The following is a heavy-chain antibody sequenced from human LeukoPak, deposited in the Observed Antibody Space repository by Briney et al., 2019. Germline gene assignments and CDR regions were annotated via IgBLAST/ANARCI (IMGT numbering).Heavy chain of an antibody. D-gene: IGHD5-12*01. CDR2: IYTSGGT. CDR1: GGSISSGSYY. Sequence: PSETLSLTCTVSGGSISSGSYYWSWIRQPAGKGLEWIGRIYTSGGTNYNPSLKSRVTISVNTSKNQFSLKLSSVTAADTAVYYCARDGRGGYDFHYYYGMDVWGQGTTVTVSS. J-gene: IGHJ6*02. V-gene: IGHV4-61*02. CDR3: ARDGRGGYDFHYYYGMDV.